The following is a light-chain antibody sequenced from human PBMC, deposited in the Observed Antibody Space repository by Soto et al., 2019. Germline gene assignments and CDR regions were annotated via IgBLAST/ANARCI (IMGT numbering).Light chain of an antibody. J-gene: IGKJ1*01. CDR3: LQYHNLWA. V-gene: IGKV3-15*01. CDR1: QNIYSN. CDR2: RAS. Sequence: ILMTQSPASLSVSPGERATLSCRASQNIYSNIAWYQQRPGQAPRLLIYRASTRATGVPARFSGSGSGTEFTLTISSLQSDDFAVYSCLQYHNLWAFGQGT.